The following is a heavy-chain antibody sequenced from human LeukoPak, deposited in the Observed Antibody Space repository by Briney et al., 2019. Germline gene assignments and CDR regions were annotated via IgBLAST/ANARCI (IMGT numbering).Heavy chain of an antibody. V-gene: IGHV4-59*08. CDR3: ARSIAAADYGMDV. J-gene: IGHJ6*02. Sequence: SETLSLTCTVSGGSISSYYWSWIRHPQGKGLEWIGYIYYSGSTNYNPSLKSRVTISVDTSKNQFSLKLSSVTAADTAVYYCARSIAAADYGMDVWGQGTTVTVSS. D-gene: IGHD6-13*01. CDR1: GGSISSYY. CDR2: IYYSGST.